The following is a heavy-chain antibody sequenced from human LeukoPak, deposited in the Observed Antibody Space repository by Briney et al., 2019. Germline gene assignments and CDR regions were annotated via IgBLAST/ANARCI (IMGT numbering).Heavy chain of an antibody. J-gene: IGHJ5*02. Sequence: SETLSLTCAVYGGSFSGYYWSWIRQPPGKGLEWIGEINHSGSTNYNPSLKSRVTISVDTSKNQFSLKLSSVTAADTAVYYCARGLRGYYTGWLDPWGQGTLVTVSS. V-gene: IGHV4-34*01. D-gene: IGHD3-3*01. CDR2: INHSGST. CDR1: GGSFSGYY. CDR3: ARGLRGYYTGWLDP.